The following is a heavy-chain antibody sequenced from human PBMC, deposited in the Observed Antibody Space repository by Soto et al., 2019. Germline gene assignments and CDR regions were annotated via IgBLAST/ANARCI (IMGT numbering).Heavy chain of an antibody. V-gene: IGHV1-46*01. Sequence: QVQLVQSGAEVKEPGASVKVYCKASGYTFTSFYIHWVRQAPGQGLEWMAIINPTGGSTNYAQRFRGRVTLTMDTSTSTVYMELSGLRSEDTAVYYCARNLASADVWGQGTLVTVSS. CDR3: ARNLASADV. J-gene: IGHJ4*02. CDR2: INPTGGST. CDR1: GYTFTSFY. D-gene: IGHD6-13*01.